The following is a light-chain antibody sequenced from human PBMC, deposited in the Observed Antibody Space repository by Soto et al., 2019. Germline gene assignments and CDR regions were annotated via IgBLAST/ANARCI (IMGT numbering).Light chain of an antibody. CDR3: QQYGSSLFT. CDR2: GAS. V-gene: IGKV3-20*01. CDR1: QSVSSSY. Sequence: EIVLTQSPGTLSLSPGERATLSCRASQSVSSSYLAWYQQKPGQAPRLLIYGASSRATGIPDRFSGSESGTDFTLTISRLEPEDFAVYYCQQYGSSLFTFGGGTKVDI. J-gene: IGKJ4*01.